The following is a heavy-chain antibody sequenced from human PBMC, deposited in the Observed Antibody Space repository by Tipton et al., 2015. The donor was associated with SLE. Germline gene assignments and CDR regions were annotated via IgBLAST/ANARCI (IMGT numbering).Heavy chain of an antibody. V-gene: IGHV4-61*02. J-gene: IGHJ6*02. CDR3: ARDLGVPIFDV. Sequence: TLSLTCTVSGGSISSGSNYWSWIRQPAGKGLEWIGRIYTTGSTNYNPSLKSRVTISVDTSKNQFSLKLSSVTAADTAVYYCARDLGVPIFDVWGQGITVTVSS. D-gene: IGHD3-3*01. CDR2: IYTTGST. CDR1: GGSISSGSNY.